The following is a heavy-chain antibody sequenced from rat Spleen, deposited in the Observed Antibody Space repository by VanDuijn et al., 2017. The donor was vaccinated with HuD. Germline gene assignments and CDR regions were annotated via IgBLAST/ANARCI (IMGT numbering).Heavy chain of an antibody. V-gene: IGHV5-27*01. CDR2: ISPSGGST. D-gene: IGHD1-6*01. CDR1: GFTFSNYY. Sequence: EVQLVESGGGLVQPGRSLKLSCAASGFTFSNYYMAWVRQAPTKGLEWVASISPSGGSTYYPDSVKGRFTISRDNAKSTQYLQMDSLRSEDTATYYCPTDGMYTTDSYPLYYWGLGVMVSVSS. J-gene: IGHJ2*01. CDR3: PTDGMYTTDSYPLYY.